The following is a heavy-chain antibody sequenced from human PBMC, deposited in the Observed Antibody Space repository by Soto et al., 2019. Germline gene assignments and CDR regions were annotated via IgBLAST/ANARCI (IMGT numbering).Heavy chain of an antibody. CDR1: GFSFSTYS. Sequence: EVQLVESGGGLVKPGGSLRLSCAASGFSFSTYSMNWVRRAPGKGLEWVSSISSSGSYKYYADSVKGRFTISRDSGTNSLYLQMTSLRAEDTAVYFCARDYFGNYAIDGWGQGTTVSVSS. D-gene: IGHD3-10*01. CDR3: ARDYFGNYAIDG. CDR2: ISSSGSYK. J-gene: IGHJ6*02. V-gene: IGHV3-21*01.